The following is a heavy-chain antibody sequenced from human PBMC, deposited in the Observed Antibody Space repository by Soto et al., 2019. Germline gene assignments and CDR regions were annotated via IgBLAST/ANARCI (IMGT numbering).Heavy chain of an antibody. CDR2: IYYDGTT. J-gene: IGHJ4*02. Sequence: TLSLTCTVSGGSINSNNYYWAWIRQPPGKGLAWIANIYYDGTTYYNTSLKSRVTISRDTSKNQFSLRLTSMTAADTAVYYCAKVVVAATRHTDFDSWGQGTLVTVSS. CDR1: GGSINSNNYY. V-gene: IGHV4-39*02. D-gene: IGHD2-15*01. CDR3: AKVVVAATRHTDFDS.